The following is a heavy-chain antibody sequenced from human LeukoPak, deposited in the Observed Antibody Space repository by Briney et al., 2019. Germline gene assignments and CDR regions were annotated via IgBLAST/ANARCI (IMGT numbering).Heavy chain of an antibody. CDR3: AKGMATYGSGSLFDY. J-gene: IGHJ4*02. CDR1: GFTFSTYG. Sequence: PGGSLRLSCAASGFTFSTYGMHWVRQVPGERLEWVAVISYDGPNKYYAESVKGRFTISRDNSKNTLYLQMNSLRAEDTAVYYCAKGMATYGSGSLFDYWGQGILVTVSS. D-gene: IGHD3-10*01. V-gene: IGHV3-30*18. CDR2: ISYDGPNK.